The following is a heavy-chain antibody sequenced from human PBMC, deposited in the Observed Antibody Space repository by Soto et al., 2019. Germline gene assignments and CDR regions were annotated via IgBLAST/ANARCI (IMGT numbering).Heavy chain of an antibody. J-gene: IGHJ4*02. CDR1: GFTFSSYW. D-gene: IGHD3-3*01. CDR3: ASHYDMWSGYLSPVDY. V-gene: IGHV3-7*03. Sequence: GGSLRLSCAGSGFTFSSYWMSWVRQAPGKGLEWVANIKQDGSEKYYVDSVKGRFTITRDNAKNSLYLEMNSLRDEDTAVYYCASHYDMWSGYLSPVDYWGQGTLVTVSS. CDR2: IKQDGSEK.